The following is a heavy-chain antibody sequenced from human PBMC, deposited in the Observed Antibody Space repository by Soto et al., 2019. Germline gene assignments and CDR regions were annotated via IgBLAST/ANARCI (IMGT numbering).Heavy chain of an antibody. D-gene: IGHD3-3*01. J-gene: IGHJ4*02. CDR1: GGSISSSSYY. CDR2: IYYSGST. V-gene: IGHV4-39*01. Sequence: QLQLQESGPGLVKPSETLSLTCTVSGGSISSSSYYWGWIRQPPGKGLEWIGSIYYSGSTYYNPSLKSRVTISVDTSKNQFSLKLSSVTAADTAVYYCARYHTYYDFWSGYYTGSWGQGTLVTVSS. CDR3: ARYHTYYDFWSGYYTGS.